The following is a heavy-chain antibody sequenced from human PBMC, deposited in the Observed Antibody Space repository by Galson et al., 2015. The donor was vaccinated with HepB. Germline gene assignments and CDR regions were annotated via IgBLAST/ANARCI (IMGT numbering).Heavy chain of an antibody. V-gene: IGHV3-30*04. D-gene: IGHD3-9*01. CDR3: AREGNYDILTGYHRRLALSGWFDP. J-gene: IGHJ5*02. CDR2: ISSDGSNK. CDR1: GFTFSRFG. Sequence: SLRLSCAGSGFTFSRFGFHWVRQAPGKGLGWLAVISSDGSNKYYADSVKGRFTISRDDSKNTLYLLLNSLRAEDTAVYYCAREGNYDILTGYHRRLALSGWFDPWGQGTLVIVSS.